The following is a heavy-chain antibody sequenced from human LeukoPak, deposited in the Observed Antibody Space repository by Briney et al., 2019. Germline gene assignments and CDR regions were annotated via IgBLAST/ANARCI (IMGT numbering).Heavy chain of an antibody. D-gene: IGHD4-17*01. CDR3: ANLHGDYRDY. Sequence: SLRLSCAASGITFGDYSMQWVRPAPGKGLEWVSGISWNSGNIGYGDSVKGRFTISRDNAKNSLYLQMNSLRAEDTALYYCANLHGDYRDYWGQGTLVTVSS. J-gene: IGHJ4*02. CDR2: ISWNSGNI. CDR1: GITFGDYS. V-gene: IGHV3-9*01.